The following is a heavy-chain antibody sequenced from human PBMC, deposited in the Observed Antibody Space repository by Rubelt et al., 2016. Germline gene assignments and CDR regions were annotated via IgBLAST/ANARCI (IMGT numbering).Heavy chain of an antibody. V-gene: IGHV3-23*04. CDR3: AKSLRMLPARTPDY. CDR2: ISVSGDST. J-gene: IGHJ4*02. D-gene: IGHD5/OR15-5a*01. CDR1: GFSVSNNY. Sequence: EVQLVESGGGLVQPGGSLRLSCAASGFSVSNNYMSWVRQAPGKGLEWVSGISVSGDSTYYADSVKGRFTISRDNSKNTLDLQMNSLRDEDTAVYFCAKSLRMLPARTPDYWGQGTLVTVSS.